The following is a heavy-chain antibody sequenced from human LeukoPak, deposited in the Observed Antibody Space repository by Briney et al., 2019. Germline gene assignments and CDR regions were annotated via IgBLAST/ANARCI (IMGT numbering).Heavy chain of an antibody. CDR2: IYHSGYT. V-gene: IGHV4-38-2*01. D-gene: IGHD3-22*01. J-gene: IGHJ4*02. CDR3: ARTSSGIYY. Sequence: SETLSVTCAVSGHSISGGYYWGWLRQPPGKGLEWIGTIYHSGYTYYSPSLKSRFTISVDTSKNQFSLKLTSMTAADTAVYYCARTSSGIYYWGQGTLVTVSS. CDR1: GHSISGGYY.